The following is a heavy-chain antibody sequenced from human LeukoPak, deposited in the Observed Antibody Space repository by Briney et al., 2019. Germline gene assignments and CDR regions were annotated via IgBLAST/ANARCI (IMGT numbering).Heavy chain of an antibody. CDR3: ARALDSSSSRYQAFEE. D-gene: IGHD2-2*01. CDR1: GFTFSDYY. CDR2: IMQDESEK. V-gene: IGHV3-7*01. J-gene: IGHJ4*02. Sequence: GGSLRLSCAASGFTFSDYYMSWIRQAPGKGLEWVANIMQDESEKYYVDSVKGRFTISRDNAKSSLYLQMNSLRAEDTAVYYCARALDSSSSRYQAFEEWGQGTLVTVSS.